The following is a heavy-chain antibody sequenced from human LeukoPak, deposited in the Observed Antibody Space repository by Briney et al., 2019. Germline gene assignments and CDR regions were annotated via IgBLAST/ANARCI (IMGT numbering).Heavy chain of an antibody. J-gene: IGHJ5*01. CDR1: GGSMTSSSYY. CDR3: ARSGNWFDY. V-gene: IGHV4-39*01. CDR2: TYYSGST. Sequence: PSETLSLTCSVSGGSMTSSSYYWGWIRQPPGKGLEWIGSTYYSGSTYYNPSLKSRVTISVDTSKKQFSLKLSSVTAADTAVYYCARSGNWFDYWGQGTLVIVSS.